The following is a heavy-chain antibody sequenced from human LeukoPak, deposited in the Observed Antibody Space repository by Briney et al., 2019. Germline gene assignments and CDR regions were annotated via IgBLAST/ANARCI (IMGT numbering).Heavy chain of an antibody. CDR1: AFTFSNYW. V-gene: IGHV3-7*01. CDR3: AKGRVTYDC. J-gene: IGHJ4*02. Sequence: GGSLRLSCAASAFTFSNYWMSWVRQAPGKGLEWVASIKPDGSEKYYVDSVKGRFTISRDHAKNSLYLQMNSLRAEDTAVYYCAKGRVTYDCWGQGTLVTVSS. D-gene: IGHD4-11*01. CDR2: IKPDGSEK.